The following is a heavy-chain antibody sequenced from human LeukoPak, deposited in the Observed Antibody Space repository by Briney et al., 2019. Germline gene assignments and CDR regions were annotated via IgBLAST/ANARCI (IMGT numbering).Heavy chain of an antibody. CDR1: GGSISSYY. V-gene: IGHV4-59*01. CDR2: MYYSGST. J-gene: IGHJ3*02. Sequence: SETLSLTCTVSGGSISSYYWSWIRQPPGKGLEWIGYMYYSGSTNYSPSLKSRVTISVDTSKNQFSLKLSSVTAADTAVYYCARSEYSYGADAFDIWGQGTMVTVSS. CDR3: ARSEYSYGADAFDI. D-gene: IGHD5-18*01.